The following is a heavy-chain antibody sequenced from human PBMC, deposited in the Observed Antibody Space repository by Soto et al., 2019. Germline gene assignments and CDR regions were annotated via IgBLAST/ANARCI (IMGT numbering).Heavy chain of an antibody. CDR1: GFTFSSYW. V-gene: IGHV3-74*01. J-gene: IGHJ4*02. CDR2: INSDGSST. Sequence: EVQLVESGGGLVQPGGSLRLSCAASGFTFSSYWMHWVRQAPGKGLVWVSRINSDGSSTSYADSVKGRFTISRDNAKNTLYLQMNSLRVEDTAVYYCASSGPYSSGWYSELDYWGQGTLVTVSS. CDR3: ASSGPYSSGWYSELDY. D-gene: IGHD6-19*01.